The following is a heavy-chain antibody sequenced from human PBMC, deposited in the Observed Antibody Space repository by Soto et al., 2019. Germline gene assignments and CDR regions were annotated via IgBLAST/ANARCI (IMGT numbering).Heavy chain of an antibody. Sequence: PSETLSLTCAVSGGSISSSNWWRWVRQPPGKGLEWIWEIYHSGSTNYNPSLKSRVTISVDKSKNQFSLKLSSVTAADTAVYYCARDNLGFLSYYGMDVWGQGTTVTVSS. J-gene: IGHJ6*02. CDR1: GGSISSSNW. V-gene: IGHV4-4*02. CDR2: IYHSGST. D-gene: IGHD3-3*01. CDR3: ARDNLGFLSYYGMDV.